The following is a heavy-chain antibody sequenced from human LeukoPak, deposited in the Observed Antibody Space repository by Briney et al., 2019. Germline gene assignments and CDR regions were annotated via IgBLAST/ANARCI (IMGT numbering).Heavy chain of an antibody. J-gene: IGHJ4*02. CDR1: GFTFSSYA. Sequence: PGGSLRLSCAASGFTFSSYAMSWVRQAPARGLEWVSSLRGDGDTFYADSVKGRLTLSRDEPRNTVYLQMNNLRVEDTAVYFCARAGGVSGADEVLGGRGTWVTVSS. V-gene: IGHV3-23*01. CDR2: LRGDGDT. CDR3: ARAGGVSGADEVL. D-gene: IGHD3-10*01.